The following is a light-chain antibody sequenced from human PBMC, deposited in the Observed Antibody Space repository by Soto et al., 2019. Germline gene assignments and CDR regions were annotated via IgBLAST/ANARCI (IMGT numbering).Light chain of an antibody. CDR3: QQSYSSPRT. V-gene: IGKV1-39*01. J-gene: IGKJ1*01. CDR2: AAS. CDR1: QSIRRS. Sequence: DIQMTQSPSSLSASVADRVTITCRASQSIRRSLNWYQQKPGKAPKLLIYAASSLQSGVPSRFSGSGYGTDFTLTITSLQSEDFVIYYCQQSYSSPRTFGQGTKV.